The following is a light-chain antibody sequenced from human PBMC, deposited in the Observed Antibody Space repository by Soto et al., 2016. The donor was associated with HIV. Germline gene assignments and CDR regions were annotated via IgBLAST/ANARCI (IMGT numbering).Light chain of an antibody. CDR2: AAS. V-gene: IGKV1-9*01. CDR1: QAISSH. CDR3: LQHKSYPLS. J-gene: IGKJ4*01. Sequence: DIQLTQSPSFLSVSVGDRVTITCRASQAISSHLVWFQQKPGTAPKLLIYAASTLQSGVPSRFSGSGSGTEFTLTISSLQPEDFATYYCLQHKSYPLSFGGGPRWRPN.